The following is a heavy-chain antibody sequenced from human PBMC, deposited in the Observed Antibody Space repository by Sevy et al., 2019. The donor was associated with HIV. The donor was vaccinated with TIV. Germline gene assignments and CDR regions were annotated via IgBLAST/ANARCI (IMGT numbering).Heavy chain of an antibody. D-gene: IGHD4-4*01. CDR2: ISTSGTYK. V-gene: IGHV3-21*01. CDR3: ARDLNDYNNYMYSFDY. Sequence: GGSLRLSSAVSGFTFSSYSMSWVRQAPGKGLEWVSFISTSGTYKYCADSVKGRFTISRDNAKNSLFLQMNSLRADDTAVYYCARDLNDYNNYMYSFDYWGQGTLVTVSS. CDR1: GFTFSSYS. J-gene: IGHJ4*02.